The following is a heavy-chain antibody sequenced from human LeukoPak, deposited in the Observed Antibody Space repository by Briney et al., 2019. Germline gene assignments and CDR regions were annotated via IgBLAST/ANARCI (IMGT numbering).Heavy chain of an antibody. CDR1: GFTFSSYS. CDR2: ISSSSSYI. V-gene: IGHV3-21*01. Sequence: PGGSLRLSCADSGFTFSSYSMNWVRQAPGKGLEWVSSISSSSSYIYYADSVKGRFTISRDNAKNPLYLQMNSLRAEDTAVYYCAREGYCGGDCYGGVDYWGQGTLVTVSS. J-gene: IGHJ4*02. CDR3: AREGYCGGDCYGGVDY. D-gene: IGHD2-21*01.